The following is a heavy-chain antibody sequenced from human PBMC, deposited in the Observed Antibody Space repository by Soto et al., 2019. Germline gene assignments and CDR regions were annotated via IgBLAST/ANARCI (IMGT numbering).Heavy chain of an antibody. CDR2: ISGSGGST. CDR1: GFTFRSYA. CDR3: AKTSSLSSRRSQVWSHP. V-gene: IGHV3-23*01. J-gene: IGHJ5*02. Sequence: GGALRLCCGGSGFTFRSYANSWGRPGPGKGVEWGSAISGSGGSTYYAYSVKGRFTISRDNSKNTLYLQMNILRAEDTAVYYCAKTSSLSSRRSQVWSHPRGQGTLVTVSS. D-gene: IGHD6-13*01.